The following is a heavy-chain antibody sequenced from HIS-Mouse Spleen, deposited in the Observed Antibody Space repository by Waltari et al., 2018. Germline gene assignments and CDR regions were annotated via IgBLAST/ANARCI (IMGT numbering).Heavy chain of an antibody. CDR2: IRSKAYGGTT. J-gene: IGHJ3*02. Sequence: EVQLVESGGGLVKPGRSLRLSCTASGFTFGDYAMSWFRQAPGKGLGWVGFIRSKAYGGTTEYAASVKGRFTMSRDDSKSIAYLQMNSLKTEDTAVYYCTRVGVAYYDSSGDDAFDIWGQGTMGTVSS. CDR3: TRVGVAYYDSSGDDAFDI. V-gene: IGHV3-49*05. CDR1: GFTFGDYA. D-gene: IGHD3-22*01.